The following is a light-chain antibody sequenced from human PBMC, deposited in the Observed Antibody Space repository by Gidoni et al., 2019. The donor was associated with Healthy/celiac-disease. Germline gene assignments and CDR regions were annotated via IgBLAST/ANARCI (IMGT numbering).Light chain of an antibody. CDR2: AAS. Sequence: DIQMTQSPSSLSASVGDRVTITCRASQSISSYLNWYQQKPGKAPKLLIYAASSLQSGVPSRFSGSGSGTDFTLTIGSLQPEDFATYYCQQSYSTPLCTFGPGTKVDIK. CDR3: QQSYSTPLCT. CDR1: QSISSY. V-gene: IGKV1-39*01. J-gene: IGKJ3*01.